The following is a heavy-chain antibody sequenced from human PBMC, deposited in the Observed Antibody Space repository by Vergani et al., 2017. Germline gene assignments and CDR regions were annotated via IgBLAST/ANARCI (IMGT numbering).Heavy chain of an antibody. V-gene: IGHV4-59*01. Sequence: QVQLQESGPGLVKPSQTLSLTCTVSGGSISSYYWSWIRQPPGKGLEWIGYIYYSGSTNYNPSLKSRVTISVDTSKSQFSLKLSSVTAADTAVYYCARDRGYYGMDVWGQGTTVTVSS. CDR2: IYYSGST. CDR3: ARDRGYYGMDV. J-gene: IGHJ6*02. CDR1: GGSISSYY.